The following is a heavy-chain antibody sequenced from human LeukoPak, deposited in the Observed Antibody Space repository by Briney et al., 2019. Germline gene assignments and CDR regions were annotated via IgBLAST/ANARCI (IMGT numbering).Heavy chain of an antibody. CDR3: ARRSTGGFDP. CDR2: IYHSGST. V-gene: IGHV4-38-2*02. CDR1: GYSISSGYY. J-gene: IGHJ5*02. D-gene: IGHD2-8*02. Sequence: SETLSLTCTVSGYSISSGYYWGWIRQPPGKGLEWIGSIYHSGSTYYNPSLKSRVTISVDTSKNQFSLKLSSVTAADTAVYYCARRSTGGFDPWGQGTLVTVSS.